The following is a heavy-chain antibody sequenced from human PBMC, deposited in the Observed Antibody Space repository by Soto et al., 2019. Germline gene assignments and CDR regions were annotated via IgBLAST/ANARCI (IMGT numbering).Heavy chain of an antibody. CDR1: GGSISSDY. D-gene: IGHD2-2*01. CDR3: ARDSDHIRYQPSYFDY. V-gene: IGHV4-59*01. CDR2: IYYSGIT. Sequence: SETLSLTCTVSGGSISSDYWSWIRQPPGKGLEWIGYIYYSGITNYNPSLKSRVTISVDTSKNQFSLKVSSVTAADTAVYYCARDSDHIRYQPSYFDYWGQGTLITVS. J-gene: IGHJ4*02.